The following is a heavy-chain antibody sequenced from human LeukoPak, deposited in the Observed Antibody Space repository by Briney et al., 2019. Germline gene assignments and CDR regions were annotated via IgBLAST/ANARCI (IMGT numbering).Heavy chain of an antibody. CDR2: IKQDGSEK. V-gene: IGHV3-7*01. CDR3: ARALEYYYDSSGLSSDY. Sequence: GGSLRLSCAASGFTFSSYWMSWVRQAPGKGLEWVANIKQDGSEKYYVDSVKGRFTISRDNAKNSLYLQMNSLRAEDTAVYYCARALEYYYDSSGLSSDYWGQGTLVTVSS. D-gene: IGHD3-22*01. J-gene: IGHJ4*02. CDR1: GFTFSSYW.